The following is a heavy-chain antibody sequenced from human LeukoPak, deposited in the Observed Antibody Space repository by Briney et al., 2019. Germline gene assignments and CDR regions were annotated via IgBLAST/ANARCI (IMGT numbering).Heavy chain of an antibody. V-gene: IGHV4-59*01. D-gene: IGHD2-2*01. CDR1: GGSISSYY. J-gene: IGHJ3*02. CDR3: ARDCSSTSCLKGPDAFDI. CDR2: IYYSGST. Sequence: SETLSLTCTVSGGSISSYYWSWIRQSPGKGLEWIGYIYYSGSTNYNPSLKSRVTISVDTSKNQFSLKLSSVTAADTAVYYCARDCSSTSCLKGPDAFDIWGQGTMVTVSS.